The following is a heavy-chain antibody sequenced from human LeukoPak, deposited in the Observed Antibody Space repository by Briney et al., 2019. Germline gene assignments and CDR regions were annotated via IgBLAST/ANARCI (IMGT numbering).Heavy chain of an antibody. CDR3: VSFYETY. Sequence: GGSLRLSCAASGNYWMHWVRQAPGKGLVWVSHINSDGSWTSYADSVKGRFTISKDNAKNTVYLQMNNLRAEDTAVYCCVSFYETYWGRGTLVTVSS. D-gene: IGHD2-2*01. V-gene: IGHV3-74*01. CDR2: INSDGSWT. CDR1: GNYW. J-gene: IGHJ4*02.